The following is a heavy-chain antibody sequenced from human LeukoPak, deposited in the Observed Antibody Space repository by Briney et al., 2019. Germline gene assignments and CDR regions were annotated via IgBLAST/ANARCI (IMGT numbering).Heavy chain of an antibody. CDR2: IYYSGST. V-gene: IGHV4-39*01. Sequence: SETLSLTCTVSGGSISSSSYYWGWIRQPPGKGLEWIGSIYYSGSTYYNPSLKSRVTISVDTSKNQFSLKLSSVTAADTAVYYCARLIFLYYMDVWGKGTTVTVSS. CDR1: GGSISSSSYY. CDR3: ARLIFLYYMDV. J-gene: IGHJ6*03.